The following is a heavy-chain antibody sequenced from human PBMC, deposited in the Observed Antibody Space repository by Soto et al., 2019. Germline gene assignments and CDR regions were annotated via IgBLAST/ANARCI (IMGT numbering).Heavy chain of an antibody. J-gene: IGHJ4*02. Sequence: SVKVSCKASGGTFSSYAISWVRQAPGQGLGWMGGIIPIFGTANYAQKFQGRVTITADESTSTAYMELSSLRSEDTAVYYCARDSRIPGTFDYWGQGTLVTVSS. V-gene: IGHV1-69*13. CDR1: GGTFSSYA. CDR2: IIPIFGTA. CDR3: ARDSRIPGTFDY. D-gene: IGHD2-2*02.